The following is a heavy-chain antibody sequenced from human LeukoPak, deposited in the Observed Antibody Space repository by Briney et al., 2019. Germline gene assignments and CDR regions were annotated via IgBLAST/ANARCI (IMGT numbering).Heavy chain of an antibody. Sequence: GGSLRLSCAASGFTFGDYAMHWVRQAPGKGLEWVSGISWNSGSIGYADSVKGRFTISRDNAKNSLYLQMNSLRAEDTALYYCAAHYDSSGPNWFDPWGQGTLVTVSS. V-gene: IGHV3-9*01. CDR3: AAHYDSSGPNWFDP. CDR2: ISWNSGSI. D-gene: IGHD3-22*01. CDR1: GFTFGDYA. J-gene: IGHJ5*02.